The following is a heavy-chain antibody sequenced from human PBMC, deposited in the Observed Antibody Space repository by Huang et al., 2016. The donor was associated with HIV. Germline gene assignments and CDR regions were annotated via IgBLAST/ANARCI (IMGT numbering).Heavy chain of an antibody. D-gene: IGHD3-22*01. V-gene: IGHV3-74*01. CDR1: GFTFSRYW. J-gene: IGHJ4*02. Sequence: EVQLVESGGGLVQPGGSLRLSCAASGFTFSRYWMHWVRQAPGKGLGWVSRINSDGSRSGYADSVKGRFTISRDNAKNTLYLQMNSLRAEDTAVYYCVRDPRIQSWLNYFDYWGQGTLVSVSS. CDR3: VRDPRIQSWLNYFDY. CDR2: INSDGSRS.